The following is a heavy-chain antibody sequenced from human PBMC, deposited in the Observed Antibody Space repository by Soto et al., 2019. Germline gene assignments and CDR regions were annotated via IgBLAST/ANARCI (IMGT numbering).Heavy chain of an antibody. V-gene: IGHV3-66*01. J-gene: IGHJ4*02. CDR3: ARDIGASGAHY. D-gene: IGHD3-16*01. CDR1: GFTVSSNY. CDR2: IYAAGGT. Sequence: EVHLVESGGGLVQPGESLRLSCAVSGFTVSSNYMGWVRQAPGRGLEWVSVIYAAGGTYSADSVKGRFTISRDTSKNTLYLQMSSLRAEDTAVYYCARDIGASGAHYWGQGTLVTVSS.